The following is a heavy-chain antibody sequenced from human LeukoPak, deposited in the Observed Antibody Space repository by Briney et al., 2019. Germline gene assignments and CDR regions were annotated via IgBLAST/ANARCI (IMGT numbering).Heavy chain of an antibody. CDR1: GYTFSDYY. CDR2: INPNSGAT. V-gene: IGHV1-2*02. Sequence: GASVKVSCKASGYTFSDYYLHWMRQAPGQGLEWMGWINPNSGATNYAQKFQGRVTMTRDTSISTAYMELSSLRSDDTAVYYCARGPATGDFDYWGQGTLVTVSS. CDR3: ARGPATGDFDY. D-gene: IGHD7-27*01. J-gene: IGHJ4*02.